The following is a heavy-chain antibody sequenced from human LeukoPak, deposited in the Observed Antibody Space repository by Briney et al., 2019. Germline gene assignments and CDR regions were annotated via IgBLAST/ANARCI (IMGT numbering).Heavy chain of an antibody. CDR2: IKEDGTEK. CDR3: VRESRPGGAMGLYHNFDY. D-gene: IGHD3-16*01. V-gene: IGHV3-7*01. CDR1: GFNISDFW. J-gene: IGHJ4*02. Sequence: GGSLRLSCAASGFNISDFWMTWVRQAPGKGLEWVANIKEDGTEKHLVDSVKGRFTISRDNTKNLLYLQMNSLRGDDTATYYYVRESRPGGAMGLYHNFDYWGQGTLVAVSS.